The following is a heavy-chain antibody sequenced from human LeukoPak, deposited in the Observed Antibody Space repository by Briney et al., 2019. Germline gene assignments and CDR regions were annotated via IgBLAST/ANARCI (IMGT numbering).Heavy chain of an antibody. Sequence: SGGSLRLSCAASGFTFSSYAMSWVRQAPGKGLEWVSAISGSGGSTYYADSVKGRFTISRDNSKNTLYLQMNSLRPEDTAVYYCAKAQLRYYYYGMDVWGQGTTVTVSS. CDR1: GFTFSSYA. CDR2: ISGSGGST. V-gene: IGHV3-23*01. D-gene: IGHD2-2*01. J-gene: IGHJ6*02. CDR3: AKAQLRYYYYGMDV.